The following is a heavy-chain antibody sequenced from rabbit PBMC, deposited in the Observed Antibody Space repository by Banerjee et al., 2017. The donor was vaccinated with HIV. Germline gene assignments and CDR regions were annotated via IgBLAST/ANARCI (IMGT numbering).Heavy chain of an antibody. Sequence: QSLEESGGDLVKPGASLTLTCTASGFDFSSSDWICWVHQAPGKGLELIACIDASSGNTYYASWAKGRFTISKTSSTTVTLQMTSLTAADTATYFCARHPHYTASWGPGTLVTVS. J-gene: IGHJ2*01. V-gene: IGHV1S40*01. D-gene: IGHD8-1*01. CDR2: IDASSGNT. CDR1: GFDFSSSDW. CDR3: ARHPHYTAS.